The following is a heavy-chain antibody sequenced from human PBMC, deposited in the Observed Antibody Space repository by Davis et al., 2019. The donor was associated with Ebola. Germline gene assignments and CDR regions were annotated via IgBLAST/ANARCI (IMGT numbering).Heavy chain of an antibody. CDR2: ISSDGSNK. Sequence: GGSLRLSCAASGFTFSSYGMHWVRQAPGKGLEWVAVISSDGSNKYYVDSVKGRFTISRDNSKNALYLQMNSLRAEDTAVYYCAKDTSNVWFDVWGQGTMVTVSS. CDR1: GFTFSSYG. D-gene: IGHD6-19*01. CDR3: AKDTSNVWFDV. J-gene: IGHJ3*01. V-gene: IGHV3-30*18.